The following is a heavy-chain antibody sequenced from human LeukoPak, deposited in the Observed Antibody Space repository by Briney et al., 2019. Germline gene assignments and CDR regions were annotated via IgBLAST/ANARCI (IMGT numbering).Heavy chain of an antibody. D-gene: IGHD5-12*01. CDR3: ARGTSGYDY. CDR2: ISTSSSYI. CDR1: GFTFSSYS. J-gene: IGHJ4*02. Sequence: GGSLRLSCAASGFTFSSYSMNWVRQAPGKGLEWVSFISTSSSYIYYADSVKGRFTISRDNAKNSLYLQMNSLRAEDTAVYNCARGTSGYDYWGQGTLVTVSS. V-gene: IGHV3-21*01.